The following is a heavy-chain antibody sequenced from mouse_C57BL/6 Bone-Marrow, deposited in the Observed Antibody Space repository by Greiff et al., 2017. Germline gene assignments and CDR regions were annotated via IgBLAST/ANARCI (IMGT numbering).Heavy chain of an antibody. CDR3: ARIITAGNFDV. CDR2: ISYDGSN. J-gene: IGHJ1*03. V-gene: IGHV3-6*01. D-gene: IGHD1-1*01. Sequence: VQLQQSGPGLVKPSQSLSLTCSVTGYSITSGYYWYWIRQFPGNKLEWRGYISYDGSNNYNPSLKNRISITRDTSKNQFFLKLNSVTTEDTATYYCARIITAGNFDVWGTGTTVTVSS. CDR1: GYSITSGYY.